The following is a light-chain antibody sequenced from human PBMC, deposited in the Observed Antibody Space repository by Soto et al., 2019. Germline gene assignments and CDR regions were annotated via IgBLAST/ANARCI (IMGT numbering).Light chain of an antibody. CDR3: SSYTSTNSWV. CDR2: DVS. CDR1: SSDVGGYNY. V-gene: IGLV2-14*01. Sequence: QSALTQSASVSGSPGQSITISCTGTSSDVGGYNYVSWYQQHPGKAPKLIIYDVSNRPSGVSTRFSGSKSGNTASLTISGLQAEDEADYSCSSYTSTNSWVFGGGTQRPS. J-gene: IGLJ3*02.